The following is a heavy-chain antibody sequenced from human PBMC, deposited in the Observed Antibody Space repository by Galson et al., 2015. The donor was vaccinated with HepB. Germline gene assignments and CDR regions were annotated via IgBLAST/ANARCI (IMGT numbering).Heavy chain of an antibody. J-gene: IGHJ4*02. CDR1: GYSFNSYA. D-gene: IGHD2-8*01. CDR2: VSFDGFNK. V-gene: IGHV3-30-3*01. Sequence: SVKVSCKGSGYSFNSYALHWVRQAPGKGLEWVAVVSFDGFNKYYTDSVKGRFTISRDNSNNTLHLQLDSLRTEDTAVYYCVRDSWGKYYDTNGRLYWGRGTLVTASS. CDR3: VRDSWGKYYDTNGRLY.